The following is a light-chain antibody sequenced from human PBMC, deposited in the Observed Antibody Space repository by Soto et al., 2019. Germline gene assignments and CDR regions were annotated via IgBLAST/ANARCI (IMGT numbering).Light chain of an antibody. CDR2: GAS. CDR3: QQRSNWPLT. J-gene: IGKJ4*01. V-gene: IGKV3-11*01. Sequence: EIMMTHSPVTLSVSPCERAALSCRASQSVNSNLAWYQQKPGQAPRLLIYGASTRATGIPASFIGNGSGTDFSLTISSLEPEDFAVYYCQQRSNWPLTFGGGTKVDNK. CDR1: QSVNSN.